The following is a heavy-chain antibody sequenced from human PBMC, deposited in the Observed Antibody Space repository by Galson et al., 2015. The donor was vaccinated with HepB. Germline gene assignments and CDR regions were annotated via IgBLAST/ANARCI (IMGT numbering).Heavy chain of an antibody. CDR3: AREGTKGPAAMLGY. Sequence: AVKVSCKASGYTFTSYAMHWVRQAPGQRLEWMGWINAGNGNTKYSQKFQGRVTITRDTSASTAYMELCSLRSEDTAVYYCAREGTKGPAAMLGYWGQGTLVTVSS. J-gene: IGHJ4*02. CDR2: INAGNGNT. CDR1: GYTFTSYA. D-gene: IGHD2-2*01. V-gene: IGHV1-3*01.